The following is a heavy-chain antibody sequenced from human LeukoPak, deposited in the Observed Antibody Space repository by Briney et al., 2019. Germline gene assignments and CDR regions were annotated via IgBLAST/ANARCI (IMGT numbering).Heavy chain of an antibody. D-gene: IGHD3-3*01. CDR1: GYSISSGYY. CDR3: ARQKTDFWSGYYSYYFDY. CDR2: IYHSGST. V-gene: IGHV4-38-2*01. J-gene: IGHJ4*02. Sequence: PSETLSLTCAVSGYSISSGYYWGWIRQPPGKGLEWIGSIYHSGSTYYNPSLKSRVTISVDTSKNQFSLKLSSVTAADTAVYYCARQKTDFWSGYYSYYFDYWGQGTLVTVSS.